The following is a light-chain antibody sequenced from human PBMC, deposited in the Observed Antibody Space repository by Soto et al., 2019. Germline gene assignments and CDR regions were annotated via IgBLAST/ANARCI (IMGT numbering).Light chain of an antibody. CDR3: QQYNNWPPWT. CDR1: QSVSSN. V-gene: IGKV3-15*01. CDR2: GAS. J-gene: IGKJ1*01. Sequence: EIVMTQSPATLSVSPGERATLSCRASQSVSSNLAWYQQKPGQAPRLLIYGASTRATDIPARFSGSGSGTEFTLTIRRLQSEDFAVYYCQQYNNWPPWTFGQGTKVEIK.